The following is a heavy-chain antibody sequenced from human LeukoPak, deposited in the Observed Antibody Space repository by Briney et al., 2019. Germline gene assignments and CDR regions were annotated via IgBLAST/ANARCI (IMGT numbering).Heavy chain of an antibody. CDR1: GGSFSGYY. CDR3: AGSNYGSDPTAFDI. CDR2: INHSGST. V-gene: IGHV4-34*01. D-gene: IGHD3-10*01. Sequence: SETLSLTCAVYGGSFSGYYWSWIRQPPGKGLEWIGEINHSGSTNYNPSLKSRVTISVDTSKNQFSLKLSSVTAADTAVYYCAGSNYGSDPTAFDIWGQGTMVTVSS. J-gene: IGHJ3*02.